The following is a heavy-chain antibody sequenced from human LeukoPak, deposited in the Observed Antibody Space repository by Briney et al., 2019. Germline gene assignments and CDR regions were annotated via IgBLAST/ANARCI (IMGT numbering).Heavy chain of an antibody. CDR3: ARGNTYDFWSGYHYYYYYMDV. D-gene: IGHD3-3*01. CDR2: IYYSGNT. V-gene: IGHV4-59*01. J-gene: IGHJ6*03. CDR1: SGSISRYY. Sequence: SETLSLTCTVSSGSISRYYWSWVRQPPGKGLEWIGYIYYSGNTNYNPSLKSRVTISVDTSKNQFSLKLSSVTAADTAVYYCARGNTYDFWSGYHYYYYYMDVWGKGTTVTVSS.